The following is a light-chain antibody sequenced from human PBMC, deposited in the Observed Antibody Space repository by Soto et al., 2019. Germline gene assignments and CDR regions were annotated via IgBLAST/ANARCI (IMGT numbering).Light chain of an antibody. Sequence: SVLTQPASVSGSPGQSITISCTGTSSDVGAYNYVSWYQQHPGKVPKLMIYDVSNRPSGVSNRFSGSKSGNTASLTISGLQAEDEADYFCSSYTTSTTLVFGGGTKLTVL. CDR1: SSDVGAYNY. CDR3: SSYTTSTTLV. V-gene: IGLV2-14*03. J-gene: IGLJ3*02. CDR2: DVS.